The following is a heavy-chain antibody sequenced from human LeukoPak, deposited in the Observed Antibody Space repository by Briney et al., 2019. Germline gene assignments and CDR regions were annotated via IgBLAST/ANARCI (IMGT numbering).Heavy chain of an antibody. CDR1: GFTFSSYS. CDR3: ARDPEGYCSGGSCYHDAFDI. D-gene: IGHD2-15*01. CDR2: ISSSSSYI. Sequence: GGSLRLSCAASGFTFSSYSMNWVRQAPGKGLEWVSSISSSSSYIYYADSVKGRFTISRDNAKNSLYLQMNSLRAEDTAVYYCARDPEGYCSGGSCYHDAFDIWGQGTMVTVSS. V-gene: IGHV3-21*01. J-gene: IGHJ3*02.